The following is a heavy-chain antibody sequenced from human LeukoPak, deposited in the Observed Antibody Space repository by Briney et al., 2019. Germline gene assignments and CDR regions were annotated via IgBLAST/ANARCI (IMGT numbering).Heavy chain of an antibody. V-gene: IGHV4-59*01. CDR3: ARDRHWTNDWVFDY. J-gene: IGHJ4*02. CDR2: IYYSGST. CDR1: GGSISSYY. Sequence: SETLSLTCTVSGGSISSYYWSWIRQPAGKGLEWIGYIYYSGSTNYNPSLKSRVTISVDTSKNQFSLKLSSVTAADTAVYYCARDRHWTNDWVFDYWGQGTLVTVSS. D-gene: IGHD1/OR15-1a*01.